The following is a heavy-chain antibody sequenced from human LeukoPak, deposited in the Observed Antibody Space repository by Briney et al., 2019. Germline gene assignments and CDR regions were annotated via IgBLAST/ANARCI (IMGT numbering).Heavy chain of an antibody. CDR3: ARDLGYCSSTSRSPWWFDP. CDR2: IYHSGST. V-gene: IGHV4-30-2*01. CDR1: GGSISSGGYS. Sequence: PSETLSLTCAVSGGSISSGGYSWSWIRQPPGKGLEWIGYIYHSGSTYYNPSLKSRVTISVDRSKNQFSLKLSSVTAADTAVYYCARDLGYCSSTSRSPWWFDPWGQGTLVTVSS. J-gene: IGHJ5*02. D-gene: IGHD2-2*01.